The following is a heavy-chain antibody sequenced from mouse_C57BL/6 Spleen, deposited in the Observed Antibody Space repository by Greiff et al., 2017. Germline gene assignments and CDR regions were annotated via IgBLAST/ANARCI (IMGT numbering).Heavy chain of an antibody. J-gene: IGHJ2*01. CDR2: INYDGSST. V-gene: IGHV5-16*01. Sequence: EVKLVESEGGLVQPGSSMKLSCTASGFTFSDYYMAWVRQVPEKGLEWVANINYDGSSTYYLDSLKSRFIISRDNAKHILYLQMSSLKSEDTATYYCARVYDGYFYFDYWGQGTTLTVSS. CDR1: GFTFSDYY. CDR3: ARVYDGYFYFDY. D-gene: IGHD2-3*01.